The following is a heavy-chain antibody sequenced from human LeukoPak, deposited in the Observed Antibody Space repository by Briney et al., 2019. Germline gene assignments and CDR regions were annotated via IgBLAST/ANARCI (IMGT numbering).Heavy chain of an antibody. D-gene: IGHD3-10*01. V-gene: IGHV3-21*01. CDR3: AGFAAGGSYYYYMDV. CDR2: FTSMSRTI. J-gene: IGHJ6*03. Sequence: PGGSLRLSCAASGFTFSSYAMTWVRQAPGKGLEWVSSFTSMSRTIYYADSVKGRFTISRDDAKKSLYLQMNSLRADDTAVYYCAGFAAGGSYYYYMDVWGKGTTVTVSS. CDR1: GFTFSSYA.